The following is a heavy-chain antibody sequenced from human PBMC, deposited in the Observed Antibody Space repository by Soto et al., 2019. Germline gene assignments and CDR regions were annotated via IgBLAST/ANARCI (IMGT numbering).Heavy chain of an antibody. D-gene: IGHD3-3*01. CDR1: GFTFSSYA. V-gene: IGHV3-23*01. J-gene: IGHJ4*01. Sequence: GGSLRLSCAASGFTFSSYAMSWFRQAPGKGLEWVSSISGSGGSTYYADSVKGRFTISRDNSKNTLYLQMNSLRAEDTAVYYCAKDWRGYYRRFDDWGQGTLVTVSS. CDR2: ISGSGGST. CDR3: AKDWRGYYRRFDD.